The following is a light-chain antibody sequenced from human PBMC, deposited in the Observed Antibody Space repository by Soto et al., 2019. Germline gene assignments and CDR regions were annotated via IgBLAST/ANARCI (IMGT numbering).Light chain of an antibody. Sequence: QSVLTQPPSVSGAPGQRVTISCTGSSSNIGAGYDVHWYQQLPGTAPKLLIYGNSNRPSGVPDRFSGSKSGTSASLAITGLQAEDEADYYCQSYDSSLPRFGGGTKLTVL. J-gene: IGLJ2*01. CDR3: QSYDSSLPR. CDR1: SSNIGAGYD. CDR2: GNS. V-gene: IGLV1-40*01.